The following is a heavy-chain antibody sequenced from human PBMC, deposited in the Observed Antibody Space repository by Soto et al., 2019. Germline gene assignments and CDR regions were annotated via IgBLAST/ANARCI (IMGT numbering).Heavy chain of an antibody. CDR1: GFTVSTNY. Sequence: GGSLRLSCVASGFTVSTNYMSWVRQAPGKGLEWVSVIYSGGTTYYVDSVKGRFTISRDNSRNTLYLQMNNLRAEDTAVYFCAREDEFGFDYWGQGTLVTVSS. D-gene: IGHD3-16*01. J-gene: IGHJ4*02. CDR2: IYSGGTT. CDR3: AREDEFGFDY. V-gene: IGHV3-66*01.